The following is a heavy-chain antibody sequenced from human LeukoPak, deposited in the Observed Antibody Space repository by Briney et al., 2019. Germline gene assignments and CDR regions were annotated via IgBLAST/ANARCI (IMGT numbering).Heavy chain of an antibody. CDR3: AKGVSGSSSWSA. Sequence: GGSLRLSCAASGFTFSSYAMHWVRQAPGKGLEWVAAISYDGSNKYYADSVKGRFTISRDNSKNTLFLQMNSLRVEDTAVYYCAKGVSGSSSWSAWGQGTLVTVSS. CDR1: GFTFSSYA. J-gene: IGHJ5*02. D-gene: IGHD6-13*01. CDR2: ISYDGSNK. V-gene: IGHV3-30*04.